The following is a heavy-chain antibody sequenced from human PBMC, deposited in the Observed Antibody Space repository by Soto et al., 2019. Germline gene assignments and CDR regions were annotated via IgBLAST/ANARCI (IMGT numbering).Heavy chain of an antibody. CDR1: GYTFTSYG. Sequence: ASVKVSCKASGYTFTSYGIGWVRQAPGQGLEWMGWISAYNGNTNYAQKLQGRVTMTTDTSTSTAYMELRSLRSDDTAVYYCARGADPTNYYGSGSPDDYWGQGTLVTVSS. CDR2: ISAYNGNT. D-gene: IGHD3-10*01. CDR3: ARGADPTNYYGSGSPDDY. V-gene: IGHV1-18*01. J-gene: IGHJ4*02.